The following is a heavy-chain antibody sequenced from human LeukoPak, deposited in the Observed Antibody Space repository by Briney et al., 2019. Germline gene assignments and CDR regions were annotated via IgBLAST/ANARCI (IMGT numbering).Heavy chain of an antibody. V-gene: IGHV4-4*07. J-gene: IGHJ3*02. Sequence: SETLSLTCTVSGGSISSYYWTWIRQPAGKGLEWIGRFYSTGSTNYNPSLKSRVTMSVDTSKNQFSLKLSSVTAADTAVYYCARDRVYLGREDAFDIWGQGTMVTVSS. CDR1: GGSISSYY. CDR3: ARDRVYLGREDAFDI. CDR2: FYSTGST. D-gene: IGHD7-27*01.